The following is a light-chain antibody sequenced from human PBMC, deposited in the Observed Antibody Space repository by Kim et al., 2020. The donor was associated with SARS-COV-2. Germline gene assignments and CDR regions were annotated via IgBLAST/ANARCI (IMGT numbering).Light chain of an antibody. CDR1: RSNIGNNV. Sequence: GQRVTIPCSGIRSNIGNNVVNWYQQVPGTAPKLLIYSNDHRPSGVPDRFSGSKSGTSASLAISGLQSEDEADYYCAAWDDSLSGVVFGGGTQLTVL. J-gene: IGLJ2*01. CDR2: SND. CDR3: AAWDDSLSGVV. V-gene: IGLV1-44*01.